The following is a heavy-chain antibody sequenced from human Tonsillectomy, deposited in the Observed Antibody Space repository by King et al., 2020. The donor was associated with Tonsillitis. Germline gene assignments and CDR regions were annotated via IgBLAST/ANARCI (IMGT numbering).Heavy chain of an antibody. CDR1: GDSISRGDDY. D-gene: IGHD3-10*01. CDR3: ARADGSGSYWVPNCFDS. CDR2: IYYSGST. J-gene: IGHJ5*01. V-gene: IGHV4-30-4*08. Sequence: QLQESGPRLVMPSQTLSLTCTVSGDSISRGDDYWSWIRQSPGKGLEWIGYIYYSGSTYYNSSLKSRVTISINTSKTQFSLKMRSVTVADTAVYYCARADGSGSYWVPNCFDSWGQGIPVTVSS.